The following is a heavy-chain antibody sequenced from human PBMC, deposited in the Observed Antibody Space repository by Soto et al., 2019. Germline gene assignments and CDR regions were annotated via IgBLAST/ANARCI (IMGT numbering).Heavy chain of an antibody. V-gene: IGHV4-39*01. J-gene: IGHJ4*02. CDR3: ARRGIVGATTIDY. D-gene: IGHD1-26*01. CDR1: GGSISSSSYY. Sequence: PSETLSLTCTVSGGSISSSSYYWGWIRQPPGKGLEWIGSIYYSGSTYYNPSLKSRVTISVDTSKNQFSLKLSSVTAADTAVYYCARRGIVGATTIDYWGQGTLVTVS. CDR2: IYYSGST.